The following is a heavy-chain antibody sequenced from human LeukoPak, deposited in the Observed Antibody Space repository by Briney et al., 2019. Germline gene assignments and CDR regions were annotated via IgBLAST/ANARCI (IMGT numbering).Heavy chain of an antibody. CDR1: GGSISSSSYY. D-gene: IGHD6-13*01. CDR2: IYYSGSA. J-gene: IGHJ6*03. CDR3: ARDLRSGSWYSSSWYTSYMDV. Sequence: SETLSLTCTVSGGSISSSSYYWSWLRQPPGKGLEWIGYIYYSGSANYNPSLKSRVTITVDTSKNQFSLKLSSVTAADTAVYYCARDLRSGSWYSSSWYTSYMDVWGKGTTVTISS. V-gene: IGHV4-61*01.